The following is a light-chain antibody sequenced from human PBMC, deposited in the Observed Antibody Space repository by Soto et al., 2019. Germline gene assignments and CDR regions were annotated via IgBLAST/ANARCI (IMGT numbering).Light chain of an antibody. J-gene: IGLJ1*01. V-gene: IGLV2-8*01. CDR3: SSYAGSNNFV. Sequence: QSVLTQPPSASGSPGQSVTISCTGTSSDVGGYHYVSWYRQHPDKAPKLMIYEVSKRPSGVPDRFSGSKSGNTASLTVSGLQAEDEAEYYRSSYAGSNNFVFGSGTKVTVL. CDR2: EVS. CDR1: SSDVGGYHY.